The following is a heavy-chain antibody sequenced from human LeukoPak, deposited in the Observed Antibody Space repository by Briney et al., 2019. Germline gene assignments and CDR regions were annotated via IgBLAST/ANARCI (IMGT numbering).Heavy chain of an antibody. D-gene: IGHD2-8*01. CDR2: ISGSGGST. Sequence: PGGSLRLSCAASGFTFSSYAMSWVRQAPGKGLEWVSGISGSGGSTYYADPVKGRFTISRDNSKNTLYLQMNSLRAEDTAVYYCAKSRMDYYYYYYMDVWGKGTTVTVSS. CDR1: GFTFSSYA. CDR3: AKSRMDYYYYYYMDV. J-gene: IGHJ6*03. V-gene: IGHV3-23*01.